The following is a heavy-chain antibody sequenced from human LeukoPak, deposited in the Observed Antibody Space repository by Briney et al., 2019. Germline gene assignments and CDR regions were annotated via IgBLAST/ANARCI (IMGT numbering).Heavy chain of an antibody. V-gene: IGHV1-2*02. J-gene: IGHJ4*02. Sequence: ASVKVSCKASGYTFTGYYMHWVRQAPGQGLEWMGWINPNSGGTNYAQKFQGRVTMTRDTSISTAYMELSRLRSDDTAVYYCARVKAMSGGDCCYLDYWGQGTLVTVSS. CDR3: ARVKAMSGGDCCYLDY. CDR1: GYTFTGYY. D-gene: IGHD2-21*02. CDR2: INPNSGGT.